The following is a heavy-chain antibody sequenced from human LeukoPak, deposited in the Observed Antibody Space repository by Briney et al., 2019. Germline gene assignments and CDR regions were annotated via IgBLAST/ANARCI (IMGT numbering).Heavy chain of an antibody. CDR1: GGTFSSYA. V-gene: IGHV1-69*13. Sequence: ASVKVSCKASGGTFSSYAISWVRQAPGQGLEWMGGIIPIFGAANYAQKFQGRVTITADESTSTAYMELSSLRSEDTAVYYCARERGSYRYAFDIWGQGTMVTVSS. J-gene: IGHJ3*02. D-gene: IGHD3-16*02. CDR3: ARERGSYRYAFDI. CDR2: IIPIFGAA.